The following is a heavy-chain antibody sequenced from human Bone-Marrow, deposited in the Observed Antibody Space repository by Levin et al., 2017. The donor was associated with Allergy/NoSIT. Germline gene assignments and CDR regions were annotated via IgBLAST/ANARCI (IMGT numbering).Heavy chain of an antibody. CDR3: AKDPMWDRYKFDMDV. CDR2: VSGSGVAS. CDR1: GFTFNKYG. D-gene: IGHD1-26*01. J-gene: IGHJ6*02. V-gene: IGHV3-23*01. Sequence: GGSLRLSCTASGFTFNKYGVTWVRQAPGKGLEWISSVSGSGVASNYADSVRGRFTISRDMNMIFLQMNILRVDDTATYYCAKDPMWDRYKFDMDVWGQGTTVIVSS.